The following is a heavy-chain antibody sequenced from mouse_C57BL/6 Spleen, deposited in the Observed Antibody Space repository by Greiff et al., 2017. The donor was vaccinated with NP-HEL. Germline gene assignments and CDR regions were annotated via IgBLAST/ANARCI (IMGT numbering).Heavy chain of an antibody. CDR3: AGDTTGVYAMDY. V-gene: IGHV12-3*01. CDR1: GFPITSGYY. J-gene: IGHJ4*01. CDR2: ITHSGET. Sequence: QVQLKESGPGLVKPSQSLFLTCSITGFPITSGYYWIWIRQSPGKPLEWMGYITHSGETFYNPSLQRPISITRETSKNQFFLQLNSVTTEDTAMYYCAGDTTGVYAMDYWGQGTSVTVSS. D-gene: IGHD4-1*02.